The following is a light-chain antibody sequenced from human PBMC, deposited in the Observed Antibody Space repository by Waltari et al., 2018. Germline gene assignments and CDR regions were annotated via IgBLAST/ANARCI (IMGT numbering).Light chain of an antibody. Sequence: QSTLTQPASVSGSPGQSITISCTGTNNDVGNFNLVSWFQHYPGKAPTLIIYETTRRSSGVSYRFSGSKSGTTASLWISGLLAEDEADYYCCSFVVGATYVFGSGTRVTVL. V-gene: IGLV2-23*01. CDR2: ETT. J-gene: IGLJ1*01. CDR3: CSFVVGATYV. CDR1: NNDVGNFNL.